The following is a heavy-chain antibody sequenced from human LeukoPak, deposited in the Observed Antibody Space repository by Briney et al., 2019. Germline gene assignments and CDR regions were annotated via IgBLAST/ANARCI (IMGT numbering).Heavy chain of an antibody. CDR2: INHSGST. Sequence: SETLSLTCTVSGGSISSYYWSWIRQPPGKGLEWIGEINHSGSTNYNPPLKSRVTISVDTSKNQFSLKLSSVTAADTAVYYCARGPRYGSGSYFYYYYYMDVWGKGTTVTVSS. D-gene: IGHD3-10*01. CDR3: ARGPRYGSGSYFYYYYYMDV. CDR1: GGSISSYY. V-gene: IGHV4-34*01. J-gene: IGHJ6*03.